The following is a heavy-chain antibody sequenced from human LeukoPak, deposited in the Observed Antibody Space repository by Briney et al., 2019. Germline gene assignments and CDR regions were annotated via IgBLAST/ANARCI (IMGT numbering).Heavy chain of an antibody. V-gene: IGHV3-53*01. J-gene: IGHJ4*02. CDR3: AREDSYQYFDYVWGSYPCFDY. D-gene: IGHD3-16*01. Sequence: GGSLRLSCTVSGFTVSSNSMSWVRQAPGKGLEWVSFIYSDNTHYSDSVKGRFTISRDNAKNSLYLQMNGLRAEDTAVYYCAREDSYQYFDYVWGSYPCFDYWGQGTLVAVSS. CDR2: IYSDNT. CDR1: GFTVSSNS.